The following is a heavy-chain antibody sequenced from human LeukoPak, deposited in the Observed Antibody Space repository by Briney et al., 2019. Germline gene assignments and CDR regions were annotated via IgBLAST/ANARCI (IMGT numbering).Heavy chain of an antibody. CDR1: GGSISSYY. CDR3: ARRVSTPFDAFDI. D-gene: IGHD2-2*01. Sequence: SETLSLTCTVSGGSISSYYWSWIRQPPGKGLEWIGYIYTSGSTNYNPSLKSRVTISVDTSKNQFSLKLSSVTAADTAVYYCARRVSTPFDAFDIWGQGTMVTVSS. CDR2: IYTSGST. V-gene: IGHV4-4*09. J-gene: IGHJ3*02.